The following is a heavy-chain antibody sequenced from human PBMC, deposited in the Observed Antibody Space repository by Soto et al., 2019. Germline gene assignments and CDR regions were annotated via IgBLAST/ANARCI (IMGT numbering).Heavy chain of an antibody. J-gene: IGHJ4*02. D-gene: IGHD2-21*01. CDR1: GASISKGKW. Sequence: QVQLQESGPGLVKPSETLTLTCAVSGASISKGKWWSWVRQPPGKGLEWIGEISHRGSPNYNPALRSRVTIEVDTSKNQISLKFSVTAADTAMYYCTRDGDYGYSLAYWGQGTLVTVSS. V-gene: IGHV4-4*02. CDR2: ISHRGSP. CDR3: TRDGDYGYSLAY.